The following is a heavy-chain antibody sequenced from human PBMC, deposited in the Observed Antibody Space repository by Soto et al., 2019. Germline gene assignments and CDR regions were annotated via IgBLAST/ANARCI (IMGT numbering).Heavy chain of an antibody. CDR1: GFTFSNYA. V-gene: IGHV3-23*01. D-gene: IGHD7-27*01. J-gene: IGHJ6*02. CDR3: AVLTGYFYALAV. Sequence: EVQMLESGGGLVQPGRSLRLSCAASGFTFSNYAMSWVRQAPGKGLEWVSTISGVGGRTHYSESVEGRFTISRDNSKSTLYLQMDSLRANDTVVYNCAVLTGYFYALAVWGPGTTVTVSS. CDR2: ISGVGGRT.